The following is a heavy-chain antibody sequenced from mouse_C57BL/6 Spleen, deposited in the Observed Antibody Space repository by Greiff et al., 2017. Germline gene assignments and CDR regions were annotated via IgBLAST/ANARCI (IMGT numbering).Heavy chain of an antibody. V-gene: IGHV1-55*01. D-gene: IGHD1-1*01. J-gene: IGHJ4*01. CDR3: ARENLLLRAMDY. CDR2: IYPGSGST. Sequence: QVQLQQPGAELVKPGASVKMSCKASGYTFTSYWITWVKQRPGQGLEWIGDIYPGSGSTNYNEKFKSEATLTVDTSSSTAYMQLSSLTSEDSAVYYCARENLLLRAMDYWGQGTSVTVSS. CDR1: GYTFTSYW.